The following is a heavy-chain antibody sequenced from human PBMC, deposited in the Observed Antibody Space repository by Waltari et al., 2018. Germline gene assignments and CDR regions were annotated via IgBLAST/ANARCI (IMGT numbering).Heavy chain of an antibody. J-gene: IGHJ4*02. CDR3: ARGGVQLEFDY. D-gene: IGHD1-1*01. CDR1: GGCISSYY. Sequence: QVKLQESCPGLVKPSETLSLTCTVSGGCISSYYWRWSRQPAGKGLEWIGRIYTSGSTNYNPSLKSRVTRSVDTSKNQFSLQLSSVTAADTAVYYCARGGVQLEFDYWGQGTLVTVSS. V-gene: IGHV4-4*07. CDR2: IYTSGST.